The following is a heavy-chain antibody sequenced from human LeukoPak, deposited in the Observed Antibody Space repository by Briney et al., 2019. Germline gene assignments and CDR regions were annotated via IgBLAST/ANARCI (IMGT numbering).Heavy chain of an antibody. J-gene: IGHJ4*02. CDR3: VRPDDNSFDF. D-gene: IGHD3-9*01. Sequence: SETLSLTCSVSGGSLSSSSYYWGWIRQPPGRGLEWIGNIYETGSTNYNPSLKSRVTISVDTSKNQFSLKLSSVAAADTAVYYCVRPDDNSFDFWGQGTLVTVSS. CDR1: GGSLSSSSYY. CDR2: IYETGST. V-gene: IGHV4-39*01.